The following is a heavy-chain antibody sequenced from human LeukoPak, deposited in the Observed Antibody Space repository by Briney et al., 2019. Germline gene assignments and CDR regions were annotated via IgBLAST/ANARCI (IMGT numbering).Heavy chain of an antibody. V-gene: IGHV3-53*01. CDR1: GFTVSRNY. CDR3: ARESEDYSNSARGFDY. D-gene: IGHD4-11*01. CDR2: IYSGGST. J-gene: IGHJ4*02. Sequence: GGSLRLSCAASGFTVSRNYMSWVRQAPGKGLEWVSVIYSGGSTYYAGSVKGRFTISRDNSKNTLYLQMNSLRAEDTAVYYCARESEDYSNSARGFDYWGQGTLVTVSS.